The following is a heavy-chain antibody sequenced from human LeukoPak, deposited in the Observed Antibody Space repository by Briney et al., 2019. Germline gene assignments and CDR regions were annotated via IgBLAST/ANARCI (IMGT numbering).Heavy chain of an antibody. CDR2: INTSGGN. J-gene: IGHJ3*02. Sequence: SSETLSLTCTVSGDSISNFWWNWIRLPAGKGLEWIGRINTSGGNNYNPSLRSRVTMSLDTSKNQSSLQLTSVTAADTAVYYCARFPSFYDLGGAANAFDIWGQGTMVIVSS. D-gene: IGHD2-21*01. V-gene: IGHV4-4*07. CDR3: ARFPSFYDLGGAANAFDI. CDR1: GDSISNFW.